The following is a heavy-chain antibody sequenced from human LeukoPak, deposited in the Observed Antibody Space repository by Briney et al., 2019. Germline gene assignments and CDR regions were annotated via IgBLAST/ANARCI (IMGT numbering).Heavy chain of an antibody. J-gene: IGHJ6*02. Sequence: PGGSLRLSCAASGFTFSTYTMNWVRQAPGKGLEWVSYISSSSGTIYYADSVKGRFTISRDNAKNSLYLQMNSLRAEDTAVYYCARDRGVTLFYYGMDVWGQGTTVTVSS. CDR1: GFTFSTYT. V-gene: IGHV3-48*04. D-gene: IGHD2-21*02. CDR3: ARDRGVTLFYYGMDV. CDR2: ISSSSGTI.